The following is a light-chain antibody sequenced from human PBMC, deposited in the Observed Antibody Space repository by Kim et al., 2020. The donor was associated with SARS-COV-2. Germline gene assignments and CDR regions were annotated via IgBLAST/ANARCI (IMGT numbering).Light chain of an antibody. V-gene: IGKV3-20*01. J-gene: IGKJ1*01. CDR1: QSVSSSY. CDR3: QQYGSSPWT. CDR2: GAS. Sequence: APGERATLSCRASQSVSSSYLAWYQQKPGQAPRLLIYGASSRATGIPDRFSGSGYGTDFTLTISRLEPEDFAVYYCQQYGSSPWTFGQGTKVDIK.